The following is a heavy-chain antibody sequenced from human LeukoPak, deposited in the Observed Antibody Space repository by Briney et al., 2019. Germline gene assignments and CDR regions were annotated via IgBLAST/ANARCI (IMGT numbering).Heavy chain of an antibody. CDR3: ARGNGSLVYYYYYMDV. V-gene: IGHV1-69*05. CDR2: IIPIFGTA. Sequence: SVKVSCKASGGTFSSYAISWVRQAPGQGLECMGGIIPIFGTANYAQKFQGRVTITTDESTSTAYMELSSLRSEDTAVYYCARGNGSLVYYYYYMDVWGKGTTVTVSS. D-gene: IGHD6-6*01. J-gene: IGHJ6*03. CDR1: GGTFSSYA.